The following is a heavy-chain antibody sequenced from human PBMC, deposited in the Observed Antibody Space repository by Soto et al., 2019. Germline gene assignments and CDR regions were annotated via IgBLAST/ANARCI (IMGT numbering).Heavy chain of an antibody. J-gene: IGHJ1*01. CDR1: GGSISSGGYS. Sequence: PSETLSLTCAVSGGSISSGGYSWSWVRQAPGKGLEWVSAISGSGGSTYYADSVKGRFTISRDNSKNTLYLQMNSLRAEDTAVYYCAKDLSRVGYFQHWGQGTLVTVSS. CDR3: AKDLSRVGYFQH. CDR2: ISGSGGST. D-gene: IGHD2-2*01. V-gene: IGHV3-23*01.